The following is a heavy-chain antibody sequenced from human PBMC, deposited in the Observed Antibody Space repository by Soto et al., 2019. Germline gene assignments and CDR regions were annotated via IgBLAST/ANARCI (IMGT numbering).Heavy chain of an antibody. J-gene: IGHJ6*02. CDR3: ARDRGSTVYGMDV. CDR1: GGSISSGGYY. D-gene: IGHD2-2*01. V-gene: IGHV4-31*02. CDR2: IYYSGST. Sequence: LCGGSISSGGYYWSWIRQHPGKGLEWIGYIYYSGSTYYNPSLKSRVTISVDTSKNHFSLKLSSVTAADTAVYYCARDRGSTVYGMDVWGQGTTVTVSS.